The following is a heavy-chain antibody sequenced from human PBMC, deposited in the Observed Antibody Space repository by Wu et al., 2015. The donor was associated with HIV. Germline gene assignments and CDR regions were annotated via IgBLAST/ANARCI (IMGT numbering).Heavy chain of an antibody. CDR3: AGELGGYYYMDV. CDR1: GYTFTGYY. Sequence: QEQLVQSGAEVKKSGASVKVSCKASGYTFTGYYIHWVRQAPGQGLEWMGWINPYSGDTKYAQKFQGRVTMTRDTSISTAYMELSRLRSDDTAVYYCAGELGGYYYMDVWGKGTTVTVSS. J-gene: IGHJ6*03. CDR2: INPYSGDT. V-gene: IGHV1-2*02. D-gene: IGHD3-16*01.